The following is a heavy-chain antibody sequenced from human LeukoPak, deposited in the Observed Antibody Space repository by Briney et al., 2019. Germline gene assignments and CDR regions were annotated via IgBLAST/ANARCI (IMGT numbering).Heavy chain of an antibody. CDR1: GYSFTSYW. V-gene: IGHV5-51*01. D-gene: IGHD1-26*01. CDR2: IYPGDSDT. CDR3: ARQSHSGSYSAFEI. J-gene: IGHJ3*02. Sequence: GESLKISCKGSGYSFTSYWIGWVRQMPGKGPEWMGIIYPGDSDTRYSPSFQGQVIISVDKSISTAYLQCNSLKASDTAMYYCARQSHSGSYSAFEIWGQGTMVTVSS.